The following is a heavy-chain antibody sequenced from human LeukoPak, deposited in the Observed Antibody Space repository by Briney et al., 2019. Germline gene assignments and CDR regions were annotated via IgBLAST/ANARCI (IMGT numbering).Heavy chain of an antibody. CDR1: GDTFNNYA. CDR3: ARRTYHVADAFDI. D-gene: IGHD3-16*02. V-gene: IGHV1-69*04. J-gene: IGHJ3*02. Sequence: ASVTVSCKPSGDTFNNYAISWVRQAPGQGLEWMGRIIPVYDEANYTPRLQDRVSITADKPTTSAYLELYSLTSEDTALYYCARRTYHVADAFDIWRQGTVVMVS. CDR2: IIPVYDEA.